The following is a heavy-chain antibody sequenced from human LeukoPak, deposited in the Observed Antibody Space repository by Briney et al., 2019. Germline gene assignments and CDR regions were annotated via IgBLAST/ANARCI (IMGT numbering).Heavy chain of an antibody. CDR2: IVVGSGNT. Sequence: SVKVSRKASGFTFTSSAMQWVRQARGQRLEWIGWIVVGSGNTNYAQKFQERVTITRDMSTSTAYMELSSLRSEDTAVYYCAASIAVAGTLDYWGQGTLVTVSS. D-gene: IGHD6-19*01. CDR3: AASIAVAGTLDY. V-gene: IGHV1-58*02. J-gene: IGHJ4*02. CDR1: GFTFTSSA.